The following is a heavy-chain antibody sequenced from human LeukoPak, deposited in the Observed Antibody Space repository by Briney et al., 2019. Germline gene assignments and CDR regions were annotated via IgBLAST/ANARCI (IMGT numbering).Heavy chain of an antibody. CDR1: GYRFATYW. V-gene: IGHV5-51*07. D-gene: IGHD6-13*01. J-gene: IGHJ4*02. Sequence: GESLKISCQGSGYRFATYWIGWVHQMPGKGLEWMGIIYPGDSDTRYSPSFQGQVTISADESISTAYLQWSSLKASDTAMYYCARYPSSSSRDRFDYWGQGTLVTVSS. CDR2: IYPGDSDT. CDR3: ARYPSSSSRDRFDY.